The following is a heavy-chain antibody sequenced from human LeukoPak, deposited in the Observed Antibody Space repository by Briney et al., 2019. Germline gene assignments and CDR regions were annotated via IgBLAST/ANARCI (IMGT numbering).Heavy chain of an antibody. CDR1: GFTFSNYA. J-gene: IGHJ4*02. V-gene: IGHV3-23*01. CDR2: ISGSGGST. CDR3: AKDQITGTTAPPDY. D-gene: IGHD1-7*01. Sequence: GGSLRLSCAVSGFTFSNYAMHWVRQAPGKGLEWVSAISGSGGSTYYADSVKGRFTISRDNSKNTLYLQMNSLRAEDTAVYYCAKDQITGTTAPPDYWGQGTLVTVSS.